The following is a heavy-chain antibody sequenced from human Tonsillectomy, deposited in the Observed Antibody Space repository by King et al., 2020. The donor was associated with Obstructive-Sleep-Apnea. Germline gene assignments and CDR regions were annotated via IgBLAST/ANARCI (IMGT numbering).Heavy chain of an antibody. D-gene: IGHD5-18*01. Sequence: VQLVESGGGLVKPGGSLRLSCVASGFTFSDYFLTWIRQAPGKGLEWISYISSSGSYTFYSDSVKGRFTISRDNAKNSLYMQMNSLRAEDTAVYFCARGGYTYGAIDYWGQGTLVTVSS. CDR1: GFTFSDYF. CDR3: ARGGYTYGAIDY. CDR2: ISSSGSYT. J-gene: IGHJ4*02. V-gene: IGHV3-11*06.